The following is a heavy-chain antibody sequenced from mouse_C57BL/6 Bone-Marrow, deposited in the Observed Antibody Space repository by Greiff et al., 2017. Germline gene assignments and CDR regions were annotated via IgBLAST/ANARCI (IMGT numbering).Heavy chain of an antibody. CDR1: GFNIKDDY. D-gene: IGHD4-1*01. J-gene: IGHJ2*01. V-gene: IGHV14-4*01. CDR2: IDPETGDT. Sequence: EVQLQQSGAELVRPGASVTLSCPASGFNIKDDYMHWVKQRPEQGLEWIGCIDPETGDTEDDPKFQGKATITADTSSNTAYLQLRSLTSEDTAVYYGTAQTGPLDYWGQGTTLTVAS. CDR3: TAQTGPLDY.